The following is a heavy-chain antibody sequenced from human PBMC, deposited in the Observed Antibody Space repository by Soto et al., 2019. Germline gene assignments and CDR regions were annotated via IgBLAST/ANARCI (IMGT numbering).Heavy chain of an antibody. CDR3: VHRAGMGGNSWLPGH. CDR1: GFSLSTSEVG. D-gene: IGHD6-13*01. Sequence: QITLKESGPTLVKPTQTLTLTCTFSGFSLSTSEVGVGWIRQPPGKALEWLALLYWDDDKRYNPSLKSRLTITKDTSKNQLVLTLTNMDPVDTATYYCVHRAGMGGNSWLPGHWGQGTLVTVSS. J-gene: IGHJ4*02. CDR2: LYWDDDK. V-gene: IGHV2-5*02.